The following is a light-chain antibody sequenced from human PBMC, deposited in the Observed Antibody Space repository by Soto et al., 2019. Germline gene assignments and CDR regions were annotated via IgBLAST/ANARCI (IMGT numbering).Light chain of an antibody. CDR1: SGDVGAYNS. V-gene: IGLV2-14*03. J-gene: IGLJ1*01. Sequence: QSALTQPASVSGSPGQSITISCTGTSGDVGAYNSVSWFQQHPGQAPKLMIFDVSSRPSGVSNRFSGSKSGNTASLTISGLQAEDEADYYCCSYTSGSTLYVFGTGTKVTVL. CDR2: DVS. CDR3: CSYTSGSTLYV.